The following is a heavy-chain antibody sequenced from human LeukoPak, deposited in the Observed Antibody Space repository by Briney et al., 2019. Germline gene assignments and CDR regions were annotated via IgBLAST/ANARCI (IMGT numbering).Heavy chain of an antibody. J-gene: IGHJ4*02. V-gene: IGHV3-30*18. Sequence: GGSLRLSCAASGFTFSSYGMHWVRQAPGKGLEWVAVISYDGSNKYYADSVKGRFTISRDNSKNTLYLQMSSLRAEDTAVYYCAKSLPLDYWGQGTLVTVSS. CDR1: GFTFSSYG. CDR3: AKSLPLDY. CDR2: ISYDGSNK.